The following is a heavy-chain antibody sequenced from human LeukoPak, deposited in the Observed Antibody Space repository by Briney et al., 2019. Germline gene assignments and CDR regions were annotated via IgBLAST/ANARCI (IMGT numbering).Heavy chain of an antibody. J-gene: IGHJ4*02. V-gene: IGHV3-30*02. CDR3: AREQYYGSGSQPSDY. CDR2: IRYDGSDE. CDR1: GFTFSSSD. D-gene: IGHD3-10*01. Sequence: GGSLRLSCAASGFTFSSSDIHWVRQAPGKGLEWVAFIRYDGSDENYAASVKGRFTISRDNSKNTLYLQMNSLRTEDTAVYYCAREQYYGSGSQPSDYWGQGTLVTVSS.